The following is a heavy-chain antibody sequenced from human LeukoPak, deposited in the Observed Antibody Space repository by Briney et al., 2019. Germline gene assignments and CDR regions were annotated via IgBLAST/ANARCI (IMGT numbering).Heavy chain of an antibody. CDR3: ARGYTCGY. CDR2: ISYSGVVK. CDR1: GYTFSDYG. J-gene: IGHJ4*02. Sequence: GGSLRLSCTASGYTFSDYGMHWVRQAPGKGLEWLSVISYSGVVKFYADSVKGRFTISRDNAKNSLYLQMNSLRAEDTAVYYCARGYTCGYWGQGTLVIVSS. V-gene: IGHV3-33*08. D-gene: IGHD5-18*01.